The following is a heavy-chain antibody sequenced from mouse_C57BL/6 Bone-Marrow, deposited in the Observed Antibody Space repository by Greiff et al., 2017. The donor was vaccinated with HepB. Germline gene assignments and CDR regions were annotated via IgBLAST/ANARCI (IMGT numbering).Heavy chain of an antibody. CDR2: IYPGDGDT. CDR1: GYAFSSSW. CDR3: ARGITTVRGDY. J-gene: IGHJ2*01. D-gene: IGHD1-1*01. Sequence: QVQLKQSGPELVKPGASVKISCKASGYAFSSSWMNWVKQRPGKGLEWIGRIYPGDGDTNYNGKFKGKATLTVDTSSSTAYMQLSSLTSEDSAVYYCARGITTVRGDYWGQGTTLTVSS. V-gene: IGHV1-82*01.